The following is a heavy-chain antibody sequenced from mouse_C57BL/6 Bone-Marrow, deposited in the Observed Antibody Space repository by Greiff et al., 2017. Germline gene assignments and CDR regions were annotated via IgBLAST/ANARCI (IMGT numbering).Heavy chain of an antibody. CDR2: ILPSIGRT. CDR3: AKGYHYGSSTGAY. Sequence: QVQLQQSGSELRSPGSSVKLSCKDFDSDVFPIAYMSWVRQKPGHGFEWIGGILPSIGRTIYGEKFEDKATLDADTLSNTAYLELNSLTSEDSSIYYCAKGYHYGSSTGAYWGQGTLVTVSA. J-gene: IGHJ3*01. V-gene: IGHV15-2*01. D-gene: IGHD1-1*01. CDR1: DSDVFPIAY.